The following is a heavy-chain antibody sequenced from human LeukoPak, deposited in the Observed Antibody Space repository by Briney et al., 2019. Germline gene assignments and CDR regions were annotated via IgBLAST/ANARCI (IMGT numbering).Heavy chain of an antibody. D-gene: IGHD2-15*01. CDR3: ARHRLVVAATDFDY. Sequence: PGGSLRLSCAASGFTFSSYSMNWVRQAPGKGLEWVSGIKWNGGSTGYADSVKGRFTISRDKAKNSLYLQMNSLRAEDTAVYYCARHRLVVAATDFDYWGQGTLVTVSS. CDR2: IKWNGGST. V-gene: IGHV3-20*04. CDR1: GFTFSSYS. J-gene: IGHJ4*02.